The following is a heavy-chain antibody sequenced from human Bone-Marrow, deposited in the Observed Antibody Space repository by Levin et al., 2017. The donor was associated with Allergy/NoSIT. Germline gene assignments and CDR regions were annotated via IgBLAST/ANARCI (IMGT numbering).Heavy chain of an antibody. CDR2: ISGSGSTI. J-gene: IGHJ5*02. V-gene: IGHV3-48*02. CDR3: ARDRRDQWLGDNRFDP. Sequence: GSLRLSCAASGFTFSSHGMNWIRQAPGKGLEWVSHISGSGSTIYYGDSVKGRFTISRDNAKNSLYLQMNSLRDEDTALYYCARDRRDQWLGDNRFDPWGQGTLVTVSS. CDR1: GFTFSSHG. D-gene: IGHD6-19*01.